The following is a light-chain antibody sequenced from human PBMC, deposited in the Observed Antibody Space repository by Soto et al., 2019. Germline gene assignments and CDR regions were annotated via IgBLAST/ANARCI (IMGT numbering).Light chain of an antibody. J-gene: IGKJ1*01. CDR3: QQSYSTPWT. Sequence: DIQMTQSPSSLSASVGDRVTITCRASQSISSYLNWYQQKPGKAPKLLIYAASSLQSGVPSRFSGSGSGTDFTLTISSLQPEDFATDYCQQSYSTPWTFDQGTKVEIK. V-gene: IGKV1-39*01. CDR2: AAS. CDR1: QSISSY.